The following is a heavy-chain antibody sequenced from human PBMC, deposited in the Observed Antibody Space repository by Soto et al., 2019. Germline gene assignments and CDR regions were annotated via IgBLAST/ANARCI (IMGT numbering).Heavy chain of an antibody. D-gene: IGHD3-3*01. CDR3: ARQIRHNASWRNKYYYYVLAV. CDR1: AYSFGAYL. Sequence: GDSLSISCKGSAYSFGAYLIAWVRQMPGKGLEWMGIIYPGDSDTRYSPSFKGQVTTSADKSISTAHLQWSILKASDTAMYYCARQIRHNASWRNKYYYYVLAVWVQGTKVTVSS. J-gene: IGHJ6*02. CDR2: IYPGDSDT. V-gene: IGHV5-51*01.